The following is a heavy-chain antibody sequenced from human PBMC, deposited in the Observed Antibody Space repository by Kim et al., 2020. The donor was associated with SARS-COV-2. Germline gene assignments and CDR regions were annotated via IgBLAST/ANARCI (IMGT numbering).Heavy chain of an antibody. J-gene: IGHJ4*02. CDR2: GT. D-gene: IGHD4-17*01. CDR3: ARMGDYAADY. Sequence: GTNYAQKFQGRVTMTRDTSVSTAYMELSRLRSDDTAVYYCARMGDYAADYWGQGTLVTVSS. V-gene: IGHV1-2*02.